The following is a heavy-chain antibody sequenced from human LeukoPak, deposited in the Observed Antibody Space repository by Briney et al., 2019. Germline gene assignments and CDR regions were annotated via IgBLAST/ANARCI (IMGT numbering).Heavy chain of an antibody. D-gene: IGHD3-9*01. CDR2: ISGSGGST. CDR1: GFTVSSYA. CDR3: AGGEILTGHYTFDY. J-gene: IGHJ4*02. V-gene: IGHV3-23*01. Sequence: PGGSLRLSCAASGFTVSSYAMSWVRQAPGKGLEWVSIISGSGGSTYYADSVKGRFTIPRDNSKNTLYLQMNSLRAEDTAVYYCAGGEILTGHYTFDYWGQGTLVTVSS.